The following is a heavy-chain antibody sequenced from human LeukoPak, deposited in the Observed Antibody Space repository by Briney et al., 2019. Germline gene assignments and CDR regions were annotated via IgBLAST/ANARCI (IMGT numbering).Heavy chain of an antibody. CDR1: GDSISSGTYF. J-gene: IGHJ4*02. Sequence: SETLSLTCTVSGDSISSGTYFWGWIRQPPGKGLEWIGSIYYSGSTYYNPSLKSRVTISVDTSKNQFSLKLSSVTAADTAVYYCARVYGDYELYYFDYWGQGTLVTVSS. D-gene: IGHD4-17*01. CDR2: IYYSGST. CDR3: ARVYGDYELYYFDY. V-gene: IGHV4-39*07.